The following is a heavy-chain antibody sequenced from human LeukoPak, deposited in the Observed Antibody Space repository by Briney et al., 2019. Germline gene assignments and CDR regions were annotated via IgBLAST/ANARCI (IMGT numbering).Heavy chain of an antibody. CDR1: GFTFSSYG. Sequence: GGSLRLSCAASGFTFSSYGMHWVRHAPGKGLEWVAVISYDGSNKYYADSVKGRFTISRDNSKNTLYLQMNSLRAEDTAVYYCAKEMEIVVVTSLDYWGQGTLVTVSS. J-gene: IGHJ4*02. V-gene: IGHV3-30*18. CDR2: ISYDGSNK. D-gene: IGHD3-22*01. CDR3: AKEMEIVVVTSLDY.